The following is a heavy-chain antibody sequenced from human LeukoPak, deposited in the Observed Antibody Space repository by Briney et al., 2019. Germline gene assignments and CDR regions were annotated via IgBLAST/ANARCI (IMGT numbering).Heavy chain of an antibody. V-gene: IGHV1-2*02. CDR1: GYTFTGYY. CDR3: AREIAAAGHDAFDI. J-gene: IGHJ3*02. D-gene: IGHD6-13*01. Sequence: ASVKVSCKASGYTFTGYYMHWVRQAPGQGLEWMGWINPNSGGTKYAQKFQGRVTMTRDTSISTAYMELSRLRSDDTAVYYCAREIAAAGHDAFDIWGQGTMVTVSS. CDR2: INPNSGGT.